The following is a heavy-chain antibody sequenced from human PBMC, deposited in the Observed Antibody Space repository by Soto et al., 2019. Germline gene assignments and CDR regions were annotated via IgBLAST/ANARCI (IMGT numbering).Heavy chain of an antibody. V-gene: IGHV3-30*18. CDR1: GFTFSTYG. CDR2: ISYDGNNK. Sequence: QVQLVESGGGVVQPGRSLRLSCAASGFTFSTYGMHWVRQAPGKGLEWVAVISYDGNNKYYADSVKGRFTISRDNSKNKLYLQMSSLRAEDTAVYYCANSVYKWTDGFFDYWGQGTLVTVSS. D-gene: IGHD1-1*01. J-gene: IGHJ4*02. CDR3: ANSVYKWTDGFFDY.